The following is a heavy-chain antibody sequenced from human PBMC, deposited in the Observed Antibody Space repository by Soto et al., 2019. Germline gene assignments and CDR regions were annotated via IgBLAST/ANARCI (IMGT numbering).Heavy chain of an antibody. D-gene: IGHD2-15*01. J-gene: IGHJ4*02. CDR1: GGSISSSSYY. CDR2: IYYSGST. CDR3: AREMIYDTPYCSGGSCSDY. V-gene: IGHV4-39*02. Sequence: QLQLQESGPGLVKPSETLSLTCTVSGGSISSSSYYWGWIRQPPGKGLEWIGSIYYSGSTYYNPSLKSRVTISVDTSKNRFSLKLSSVTAADTAVYYCAREMIYDTPYCSGGSCSDYWGQGTLVTVSS.